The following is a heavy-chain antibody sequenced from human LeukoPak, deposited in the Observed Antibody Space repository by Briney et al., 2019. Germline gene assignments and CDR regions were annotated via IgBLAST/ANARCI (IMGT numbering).Heavy chain of an antibody. CDR3: ASHREEWHDAFDI. V-gene: IGHV5-10-1*01. J-gene: IGHJ3*02. D-gene: IGHD3-3*01. CDR2: IDPSDSYT. Sequence: GESLKISCQGSGYRFSNNWISWVRQMPGKGLEWMGRIDPSDSYTNYSPSFQGHVTISADKSISTAYLQWSSLKASDTAMYYCASHREEWHDAFDIWGQGTLVTVSS. CDR1: GYRFSNNW.